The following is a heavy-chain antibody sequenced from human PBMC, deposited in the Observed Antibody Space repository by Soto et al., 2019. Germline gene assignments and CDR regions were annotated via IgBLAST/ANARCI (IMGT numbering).Heavy chain of an antibody. D-gene: IGHD3-16*01. V-gene: IGHV1-18*01. CDR2: ISAYNGHT. J-gene: IGHJ4*02. CDR1: GYTFTYYA. CDR3: ARGALDFDY. Sequence: AAVKFSCKASGYTFTYYAVTWVRQAPGQGLEWMGWISAYNGHTKYAQNLQGRLTLTTDTSTNTAYMELRSLRSDDTAVYYCARGALDFDYWGQGTLVTVSS.